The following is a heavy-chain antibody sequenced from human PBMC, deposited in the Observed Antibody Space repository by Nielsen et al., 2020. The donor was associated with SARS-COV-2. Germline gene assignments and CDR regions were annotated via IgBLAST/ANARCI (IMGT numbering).Heavy chain of an antibody. CDR2: INPSVGST. CDR1: GYTFTSYY. V-gene: IGHV1-46*01. CDR3: AREISRLWAAAGILDAFDI. Sequence: ASVKVSCKASGYTFTSYYMHWVRQAPGQGLEWMGIINPSVGSTSYAQKFQGRVTMTRDTSTSTVYMELSSLRSEDTAVYYCAREISRLWAAAGILDAFDIWGQGTMVTVSS. D-gene: IGHD6-13*01. J-gene: IGHJ3*02.